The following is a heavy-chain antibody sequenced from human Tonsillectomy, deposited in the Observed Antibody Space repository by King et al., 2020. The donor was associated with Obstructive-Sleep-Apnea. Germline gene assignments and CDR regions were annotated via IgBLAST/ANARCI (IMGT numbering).Heavy chain of an antibody. Sequence: VQLVESGGGLVQPGGSLRLSCAASGFTFSSYSMNWVRQAPGKGLEWVAYISSSSSTLYYADSVKGRFTISRDNAKNSLYLQMNSLRAEDTAVYYCARALGYCSSTSCFYFDYWGQGTLVTVSS. D-gene: IGHD2-2*01. J-gene: IGHJ4*02. CDR2: ISSSSSTL. CDR1: GFTFSSYS. CDR3: ARALGYCSSTSCFYFDY. V-gene: IGHV3-48*04.